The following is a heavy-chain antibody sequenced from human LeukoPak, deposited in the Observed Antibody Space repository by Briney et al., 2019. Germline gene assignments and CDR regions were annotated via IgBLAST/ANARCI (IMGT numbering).Heavy chain of an antibody. CDR3: ASSAFYYDSSGYILDY. D-gene: IGHD3-22*01. CDR2: IIPIFGTA. V-gene: IGHV1-69*05. Sequence: SVKVSCKASGGTFSSYAISWVRQAPGQGLEWMGGIIPIFGTANHAQKFQGRVTITTDESTSTAYMELSSLRSEDTAVYYCASSAFYYDSSGYILDYWGQGTLVTVSS. J-gene: IGHJ4*02. CDR1: GGTFSSYA.